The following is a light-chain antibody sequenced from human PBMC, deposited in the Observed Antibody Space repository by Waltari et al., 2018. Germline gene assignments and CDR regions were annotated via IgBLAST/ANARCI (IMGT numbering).Light chain of an antibody. J-gene: IGKJ1*01. Sequence: DIQMTQSPSTLSASVGDRVTITCRASESISSWLAWYQQKPGKAPNLLIYKASSLQSGVPSRFSGRGSGTEFTLTISGLQPDDFATYYCQPYKSHSPWTFGQGTKVEIK. V-gene: IGKV1-5*03. CDR3: QPYKSHSPWT. CDR1: ESISSW. CDR2: KAS.